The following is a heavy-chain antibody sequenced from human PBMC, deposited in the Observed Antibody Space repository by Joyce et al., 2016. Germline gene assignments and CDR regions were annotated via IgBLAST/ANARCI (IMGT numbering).Heavy chain of an antibody. D-gene: IGHD6-19*01. Sequence: EVQLVESGGGLIQPGGSLRLSCAASGFSVSSNYMSWVRQAPGKGLWWVSVIDSGVNTYYADSEKCRFTISRDNSKNTLYLQMNSLRAEDTAVYYCASAQIAVAGSLYFHHWGQGTLVTVSS. CDR3: ASAQIAVAGSLYFHH. CDR2: IDSGVNT. CDR1: GFSVSSNY. V-gene: IGHV3-53*01. J-gene: IGHJ1*01.